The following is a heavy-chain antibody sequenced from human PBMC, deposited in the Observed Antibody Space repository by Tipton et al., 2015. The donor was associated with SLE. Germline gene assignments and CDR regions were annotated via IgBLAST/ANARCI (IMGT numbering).Heavy chain of an antibody. D-gene: IGHD2-8*01. CDR2: INHRGST. Sequence: LRLSCAVYGGSFSDYSWSWIRQPPGKGLEWIGEINHRGSTNYNPSLKSRVTISIDTQKNQFSLRLSSVTAADTAVYYCARDCTTGVCYTTSFDYWGQGTLVTVSP. V-gene: IGHV4-34*01. CDR3: ARDCTTGVCYTTSFDY. J-gene: IGHJ4*02. CDR1: GGSFSDYS.